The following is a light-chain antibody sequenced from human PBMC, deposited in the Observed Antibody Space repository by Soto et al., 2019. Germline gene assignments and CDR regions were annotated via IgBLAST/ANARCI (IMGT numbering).Light chain of an antibody. CDR1: QSITSNY. Sequence: EIVLTQSPGTLSLSPGERATLSCRASQSITSNYLAWYQQKPGQAPRLLVYAVSGRPNGIPDRFSGSGSGTYSTLTISRLEPEDFALYYCQQYGRSPYTFGQGTQLEIK. CDR3: QQYGRSPYT. CDR2: AVS. V-gene: IGKV3-20*01. J-gene: IGKJ2*01.